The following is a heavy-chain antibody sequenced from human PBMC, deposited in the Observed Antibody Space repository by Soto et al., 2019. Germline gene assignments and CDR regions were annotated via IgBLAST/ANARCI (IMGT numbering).Heavy chain of an antibody. Sequence: LSLTCTVSGGSISSGGYYWSWIRQHPGKGLEWIGYIYYSGSTYYNPSLKSRVTISVDTSKNQFSLKLSSVTAADTAVYYCARGKGDSSGYPGPCFDYWGQGTLVTVSS. V-gene: IGHV4-31*03. CDR3: ARGKGDSSGYPGPCFDY. CDR1: GGSISSGGYY. CDR2: IYYSGST. D-gene: IGHD3-22*01. J-gene: IGHJ4*02.